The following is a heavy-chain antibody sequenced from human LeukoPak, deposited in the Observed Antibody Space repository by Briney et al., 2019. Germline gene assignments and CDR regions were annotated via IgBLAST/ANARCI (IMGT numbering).Heavy chain of an antibody. CDR2: VIPIFGTA. Sequence: SVKVSCKASGGTFSSYAISWVRQAPGQGLEWMGGVIPIFGTANYAQKFQGRVTITTDESTSTAYMELSSLRSEDTAVYYCARGAAYCGGDCYYYWGQGTLVTVSS. J-gene: IGHJ4*02. D-gene: IGHD2-21*01. CDR1: GGTFSSYA. CDR3: ARGAAYCGGDCYYY. V-gene: IGHV1-69*05.